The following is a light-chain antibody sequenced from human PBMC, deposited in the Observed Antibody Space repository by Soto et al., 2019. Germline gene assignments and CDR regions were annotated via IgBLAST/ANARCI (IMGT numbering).Light chain of an antibody. CDR3: QSYDRRLSVV. CDR2: GNN. CDR1: GSNIGAGYD. Sequence: QSVLTQPPSVSGAPGQRVTISCTGSGSNIGAGYDVHWYQELPGTAPKLLIFGNNNRPAGVPDRFSGSRSGSSASLAITGLQADDEGDYHCQSYDRRLSVVFGGGTKVTVL. V-gene: IGLV1-40*01. J-gene: IGLJ2*01.